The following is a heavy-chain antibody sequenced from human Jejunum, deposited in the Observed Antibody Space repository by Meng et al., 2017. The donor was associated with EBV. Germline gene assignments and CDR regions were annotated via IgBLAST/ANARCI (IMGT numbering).Heavy chain of an antibody. D-gene: IGHD1-26*01. CDR1: GGSISSSSYY. CDR2: YYNSGST. Sequence: QLQLQESGPGLVKPSEXLSLTCTVSGGSISSSSYYWGWIRQPPGKGLEWIGTYYNSGSTYYNPSLKSRVTISVDTSKNQFSLKLISVTAADTAAYYCARQGPSGRTFDYWGQGTLVTVSS. V-gene: IGHV4-39*01. CDR3: ARQGPSGRTFDY. J-gene: IGHJ4*02.